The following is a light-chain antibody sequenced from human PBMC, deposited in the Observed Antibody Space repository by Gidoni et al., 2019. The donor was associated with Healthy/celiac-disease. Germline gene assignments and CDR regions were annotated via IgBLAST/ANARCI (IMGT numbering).Light chain of an antibody. CDR1: QSVSSSY. CDR2: GAS. Sequence: EIVLTHSPGTLSLSPGESATLSCRASQSVSSSYLAWYQQKPGQAPRLLIYGASSRATGIPDRFSGSGSGTDFTLTISRLEPEDVAVYYCQQYGSSPWTFGQGTKVEIK. J-gene: IGKJ1*01. V-gene: IGKV3-20*01. CDR3: QQYGSSPWT.